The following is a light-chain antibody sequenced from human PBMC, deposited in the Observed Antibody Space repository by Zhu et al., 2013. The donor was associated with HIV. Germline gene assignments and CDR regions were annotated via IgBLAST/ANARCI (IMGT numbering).Light chain of an antibody. Sequence: IQMTQFPSSLSASVGDRVTITCRASQDISSALAWYQQKPGKPPKMLIYDASGLQTGVPSRFSGSGSETYFTLTISSLQPEDFATYYCQQFNSDLLTFGGGTKV. J-gene: IGKJ4*01. V-gene: IGKV1-13*02. CDR3: QQFNSDLLT. CDR2: DAS. CDR1: QDISSA.